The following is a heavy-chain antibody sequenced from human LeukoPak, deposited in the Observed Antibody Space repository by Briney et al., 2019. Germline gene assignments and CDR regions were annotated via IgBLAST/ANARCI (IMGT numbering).Heavy chain of an antibody. J-gene: IGHJ4*02. CDR3: ARVLNYDILTGYADY. CDR2: ISAYNGNT. D-gene: IGHD3-9*01. Sequence: ASVKVSCKASGYTFTSYGISWVRQAPGQGLEWMGWISAYNGNTNYAQKLQGRVTMTTDTSTSTAYMELRSLRSDDTAVYYCARVLNYDILTGYADYWGQGTLITVSS. CDR1: GYTFTSYG. V-gene: IGHV1-18*01.